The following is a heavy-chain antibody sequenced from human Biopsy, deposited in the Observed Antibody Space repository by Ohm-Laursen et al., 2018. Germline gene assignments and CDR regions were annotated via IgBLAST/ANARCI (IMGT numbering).Heavy chain of an antibody. V-gene: IGHV4-59*11. D-gene: IGHD4-23*01. CDR3: ARGSNDFGGLYFPR. CDR2: ISYTGYT. J-gene: IGHJ4*02. CDR1: GGSFTGHY. Sequence: SDNLSLTCTVSGGSFTGHYWSWIRQPPGKGLEWIGHISYTGYTSYNASLKSRVTISVDTSRNHFSLRLSSLTAADTAVYYCARGSNDFGGLYFPRWGQGTLLTVSS.